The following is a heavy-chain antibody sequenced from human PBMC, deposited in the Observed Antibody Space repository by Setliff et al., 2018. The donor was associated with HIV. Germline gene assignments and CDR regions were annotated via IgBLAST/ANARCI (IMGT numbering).Heavy chain of an antibody. Sequence: SVKVSCKASGGTFNNYAISWVRQAPGQGLEWVGGIIPLFGTTNYAQKFQGRVTITADESTNTAHMELNSLRSIDTAMYYCATVFYYNSESYSLDYWGQGMMVTVS. CDR1: GGTFNNYA. CDR2: IIPLFGTT. V-gene: IGHV1-69*13. D-gene: IGHD3-10*01. CDR3: ATVFYYNSESYSLDY. J-gene: IGHJ4*02.